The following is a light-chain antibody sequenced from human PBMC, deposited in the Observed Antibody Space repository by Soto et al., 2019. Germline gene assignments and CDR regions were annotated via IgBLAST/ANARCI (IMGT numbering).Light chain of an antibody. Sequence: EIVLTQSPGTLSLSPGERATLSCRASQSVSSSYLNWYQQKPGQAPRLLIYDTSTRATGIPDRFSGSGYGTDFTLTINRLEPEDFAVDYCQQFGGSPQVSCGGGTKVEIK. V-gene: IGKV3-20*01. CDR1: QSVSSSY. CDR2: DTS. CDR3: QQFGGSPQVS. J-gene: IGKJ4*01.